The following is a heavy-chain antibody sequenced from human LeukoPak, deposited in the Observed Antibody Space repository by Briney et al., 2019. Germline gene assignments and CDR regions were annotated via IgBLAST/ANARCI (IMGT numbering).Heavy chain of an antibody. V-gene: IGHV4-59*01. CDR2: IYYSGNT. CDR3: ARDKGEYYDSSGYLDY. J-gene: IGHJ4*02. CDR1: DGSISSYY. D-gene: IGHD3-22*01. Sequence: SETLSLTCTVSDGSISSYYWSWIRQPPGKGLEWIGYIYYSGNTNYNPSLKSRVTISVDTSKNQFSLKLSSVTAADTAMYYCARDKGEYYDSSGYLDYWGQGTLVTVSS.